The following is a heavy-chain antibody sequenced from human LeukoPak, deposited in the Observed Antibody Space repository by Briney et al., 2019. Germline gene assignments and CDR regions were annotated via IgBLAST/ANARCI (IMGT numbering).Heavy chain of an antibody. J-gene: IGHJ5*02. Sequence: KGGESLKISCKGTGYTFTSYWIGWVRQMPGKGLEWMGTIYPGDSDTRYSPSFQGQVTISADKSISTAYLQWSSLKASDGAMYYCARHSAPNLNWFDPWGQGTLVTVSS. CDR2: IYPGDSDT. CDR3: ARHSAPNLNWFDP. CDR1: GYTFTSYW. V-gene: IGHV5-51*01.